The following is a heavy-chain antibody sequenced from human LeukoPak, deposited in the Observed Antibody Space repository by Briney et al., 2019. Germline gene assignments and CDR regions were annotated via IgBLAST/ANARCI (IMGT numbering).Heavy chain of an antibody. D-gene: IGHD1-1*01. CDR3: ARIQAADGTFDY. Sequence: GGSLRLSCAASGFTFSTYWMSWVRQVPGKGLEWVANMKPDGSEKHYVDSVKGRFTVSRDNAKNSLYLQMNSLRAEDTAVYYGARIQAADGTFDYWGQGTLVTVSS. V-gene: IGHV3-7*01. CDR2: MKPDGSEK. CDR1: GFTFSTYW. J-gene: IGHJ4*02.